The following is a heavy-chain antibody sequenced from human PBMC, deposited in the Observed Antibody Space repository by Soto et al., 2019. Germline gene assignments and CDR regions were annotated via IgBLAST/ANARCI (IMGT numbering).Heavy chain of an antibody. CDR2: INPNSGVT. D-gene: IGHD3-22*01. CDR3: ALEYYYDSSGYYAFDY. J-gene: IGHJ4*02. CDR1: GYTFTGYY. Sequence: ASVKVSCKASGYTFTGYYIHWVRQAPGQGLEWMGWINPNSGVTNYAQKFQGWVTMTRDTSISTGYMELRRLRSDDTAVYYCALEYYYDSSGYYAFDYWGQGTLVTVSS. V-gene: IGHV1-2*04.